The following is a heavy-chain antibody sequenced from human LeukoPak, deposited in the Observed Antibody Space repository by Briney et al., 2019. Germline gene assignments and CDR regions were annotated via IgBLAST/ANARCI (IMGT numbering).Heavy chain of an antibody. CDR3: ARVEVTIFRGFRYYYYYMDV. Sequence: GASVKVSCKASGYTFTSYDINWVRQATGQGLEWMGWMNPNSGNTGYAQKFQGRVTMTRNTSISTAYMELSSLRSEDTAVYYCARVEVTIFRGFRYYYYYMDVWGKGTTVTISS. D-gene: IGHD3-9*01. V-gene: IGHV1-8*01. J-gene: IGHJ6*03. CDR2: MNPNSGNT. CDR1: GYTFTSYD.